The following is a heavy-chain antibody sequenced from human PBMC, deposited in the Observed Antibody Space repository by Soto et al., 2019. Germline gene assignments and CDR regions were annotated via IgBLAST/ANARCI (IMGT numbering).Heavy chain of an antibody. CDR3: ARVLEFRDGYISHFDF. D-gene: IGHD1-1*01. V-gene: IGHV1-69*13. J-gene: IGHJ4*02. Sequence: SVKVSCKASGGTFRNYPFSWVRQAPGQGLEWMGGTIPIFGTPNYAQKFQGRVTITADESTTTVYMELSSLRSDDTAVYYCARVLEFRDGYISHFDFWGQGTLVTVSS. CDR2: TIPIFGTP. CDR1: GGTFRNYP.